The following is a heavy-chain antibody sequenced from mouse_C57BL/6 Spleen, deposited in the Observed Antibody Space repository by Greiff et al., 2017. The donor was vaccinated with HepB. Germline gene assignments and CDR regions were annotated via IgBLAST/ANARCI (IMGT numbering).Heavy chain of an antibody. V-gene: IGHV5-6*01. J-gene: IGHJ2*01. D-gene: IGHD2-4*01. CDR3: ARQNDYDGDFDY. CDR1: GFTFSSYG. Sequence: EVHLVESGGDLVKPGGSLKLSCAASGFTFSSYGMSWVRQTPDKRLEWVATISSGGSYTYYPDSVKGRFTISRDNAKNTLYLQMSSLKSEDTAMYYCARQNDYDGDFDYWGQGTTLTVSS. CDR2: ISSGGSYT.